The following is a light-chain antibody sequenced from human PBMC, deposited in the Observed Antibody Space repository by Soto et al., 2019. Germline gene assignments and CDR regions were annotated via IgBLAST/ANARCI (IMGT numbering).Light chain of an antibody. CDR2: EVS. CDR1: SSDVGGYDY. V-gene: IGLV2-14*01. Sequence: QSALTQPASVSGSPGQSITLSCTGTSSDVGGYDYVSWYQQHPGKAPKLIISEVSNRPSGVSNRLSGSKSGNTASLTISGLQAEDEADYYCSSYSSSSIWVFGGGTKVTVL. CDR3: SSYSSSSIWV. J-gene: IGLJ3*02.